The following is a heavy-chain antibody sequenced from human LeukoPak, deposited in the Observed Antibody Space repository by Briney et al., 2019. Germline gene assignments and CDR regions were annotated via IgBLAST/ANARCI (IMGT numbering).Heavy chain of an antibody. D-gene: IGHD5-18*01. CDR2: IIPIRGIA. CDR3: AGRKGTAMVFDY. CDR1: GGTFSSYA. J-gene: IGHJ4*02. V-gene: IGHV1-69*04. Sequence: GASVKVSCKASGGTFSSYAISWVRQAPGQGLEWMGRIIPIRGIANYPHKFQGRVTITADKSTSKAYMELSSLRSEDTAVYYCAGRKGTAMVFDYWGQGTLVTVSS.